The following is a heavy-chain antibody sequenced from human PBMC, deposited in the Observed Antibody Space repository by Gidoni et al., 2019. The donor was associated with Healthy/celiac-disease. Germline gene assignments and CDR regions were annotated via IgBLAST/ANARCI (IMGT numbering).Heavy chain of an antibody. J-gene: IGHJ6*02. CDR1: GYTFTGYY. CDR3: ARGRIAVAGTQKYYGMDV. D-gene: IGHD6-19*01. V-gene: IGHV1-2*04. CDR2: INPNSGGT. Sequence: QVQLVQSGAEVKKPGASVKVSCKASGYTFTGYYMHWVRQAPGQGLEWMGWINPNSGGTNYAQKFQGWVTMTRDTSISTAYMELSRLRSDDTAVYYCARGRIAVAGTQKYYGMDVWGQGTTVTVSS.